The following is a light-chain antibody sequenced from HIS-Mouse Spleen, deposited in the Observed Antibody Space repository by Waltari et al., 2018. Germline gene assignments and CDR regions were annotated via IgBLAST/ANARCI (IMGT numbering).Light chain of an antibody. CDR2: EGS. V-gene: IGLV2-23*01. CDR1: SSDVGSYNL. Sequence: QSALTQPASVSGSPGQSITISCTGTSSDVGSYNLVSWYQQHPGKAPRLMIYEGSKGPSGVSNRLSGSKSGNTASLTISGLQAEDEADYYCCSYAGSSTLVFGGGTKLTVL. J-gene: IGLJ3*02. CDR3: CSYAGSSTLV.